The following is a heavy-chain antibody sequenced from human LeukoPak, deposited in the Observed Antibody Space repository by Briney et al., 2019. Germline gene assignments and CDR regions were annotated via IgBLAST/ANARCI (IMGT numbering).Heavy chain of an antibody. D-gene: IGHD7-27*01. CDR2: IYYSGST. CDR3: ARFHWGDGMDV. V-gene: IGHV4-31*03. CDR1: GASISSGDYY. J-gene: IGHJ6*02. Sequence: KPSQTLSLTCTVSGASISSGDYYWSWIRQNPGKGLEWIGYIYYSGSTYYNPSLKSRVTISVDTSKNQFSLNLSSVTAADTAAYYCARFHWGDGMDVWGQGTTVTVSS.